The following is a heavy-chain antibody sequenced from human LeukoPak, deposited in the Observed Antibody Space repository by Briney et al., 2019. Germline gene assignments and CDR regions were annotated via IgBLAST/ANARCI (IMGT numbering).Heavy chain of an antibody. J-gene: IGHJ4*02. CDR3: AKITDPHTVTNKKFYFDY. CDR2: IRYNGIET. Sequence: PGGSLRLSCAASGFTFSIYGIHWVRQTPGKGLEWVAFIRYNGIETYYADSVKGRFTISRDNSKNTLYLQMSSLRAEDTAVYYCAKITDPHTVTNKKFYFDYWGPGTLVTVSS. V-gene: IGHV3-30*02. CDR1: GFTFSIYG. D-gene: IGHD4-17*01.